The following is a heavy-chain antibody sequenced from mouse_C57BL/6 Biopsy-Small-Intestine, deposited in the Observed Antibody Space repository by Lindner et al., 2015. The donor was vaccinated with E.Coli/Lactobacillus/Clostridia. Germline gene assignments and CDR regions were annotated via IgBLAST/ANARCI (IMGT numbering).Heavy chain of an antibody. V-gene: IGHV5-17*01. CDR3: ANRGRDYYAMDY. Sequence: VQLQESGGGLVKPGGSLKLSCAASGFTFSDYGMHWVRQAPEKGLEWVAYISSGSSTIYYADTVKGRFTISRDNAKNTLFLQMTSLRSEDTAMYYCANRGRDYYAMDYWGRRNLSHCLL. CDR2: ISSGSSTI. CDR1: GFTFSDYG. D-gene: IGHD3-3*01. J-gene: IGHJ4*01.